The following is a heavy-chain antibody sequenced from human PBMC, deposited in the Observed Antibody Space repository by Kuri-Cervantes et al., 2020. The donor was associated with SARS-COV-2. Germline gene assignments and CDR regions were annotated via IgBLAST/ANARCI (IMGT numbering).Heavy chain of an antibody. CDR1: GYTFTGYY. Sequence: ASVKISCKASGYTFTGYYMHWVRQAPGQGLEWMGWINPNSGGTNYAQKFQGRVTMTTDTSTSTAYMELRSLRSDDTAVYYCARPRGIVVVPAAMGGAFDIWGQGTMVTVSS. CDR3: ARPRGIVVVPAAMGGAFDI. CDR2: INPNSGGT. V-gene: IGHV1-2*02. D-gene: IGHD2-2*01. J-gene: IGHJ3*02.